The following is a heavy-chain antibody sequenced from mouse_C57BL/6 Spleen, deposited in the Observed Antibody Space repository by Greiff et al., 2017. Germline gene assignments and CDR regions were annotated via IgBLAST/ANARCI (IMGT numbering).Heavy chain of an antibody. D-gene: IGHD4-1*01. V-gene: IGHV1-22*01. J-gene: IGHJ1*03. CDR3: ARTGPYWYFDV. Sequence: EVKLMESGPELVKPGASVKMSCTASGYTFTDYNMHWVKQSHGKSLEWIGYINPNNGGTSYNQKFKGKATLTVNKSSSTAYMELRSLTSEDSAVYYCARTGPYWYFDVWGTGTTVTVSS. CDR1: GYTFTDYN. CDR2: INPNNGGT.